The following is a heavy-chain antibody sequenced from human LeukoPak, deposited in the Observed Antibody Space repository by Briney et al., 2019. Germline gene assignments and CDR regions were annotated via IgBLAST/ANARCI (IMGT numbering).Heavy chain of an antibody. CDR1: GYTFTSYG. Sequence: ASVKVSCKASGYTFTSYGISWVRQAPGQGLEWMGWISAYNGDTNYAQKLQGRVTMTTDTSTSTAYMELRSLRSDDTAVYYCASLWFPPILDDSSGYYGNWGGGTLVSVPS. CDR3: ASLWFPPILDDSSGYYGN. V-gene: IGHV1-18*01. J-gene: IGHJ4*02. CDR2: ISAYNGDT. D-gene: IGHD3-22*01.